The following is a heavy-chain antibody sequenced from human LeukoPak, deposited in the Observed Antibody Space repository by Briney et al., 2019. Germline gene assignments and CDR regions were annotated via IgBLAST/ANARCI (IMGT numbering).Heavy chain of an antibody. Sequence: GGSLRLSCAASGFPFAPFWMTWVRQAPGKGPEFVATMNRDGSEVAYGNSVRGRFTISRDNAKNSLYLQMYSLRAEDTAVYYCATLLLGAMTTVTLADYWGQGTLVTVSS. D-gene: IGHD4-17*01. V-gene: IGHV3-7*05. CDR1: GFPFAPFW. J-gene: IGHJ4*02. CDR2: MNRDGSEV. CDR3: ATLLLGAMTTVTLADY.